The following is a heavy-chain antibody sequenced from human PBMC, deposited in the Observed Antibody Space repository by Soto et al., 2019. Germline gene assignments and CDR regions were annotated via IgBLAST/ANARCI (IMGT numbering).Heavy chain of an antibody. V-gene: IGHV3-7*03. CDR2: ISQDGSVK. D-gene: IGHD2-8*02. Sequence: EVLLVESGGGLVQPGGSLRLSCATSGFTFNKYWMTWVRQAPGKGLEWVASISQDGSVKDYEESLRDRFTISRDDFKKSAHLQMNTLRAEDTAIYYCVGSTGWIFDHWGRGTTVTVSS. CDR3: VGSTGWIFDH. J-gene: IGHJ4*02. CDR1: GFTFNKYW.